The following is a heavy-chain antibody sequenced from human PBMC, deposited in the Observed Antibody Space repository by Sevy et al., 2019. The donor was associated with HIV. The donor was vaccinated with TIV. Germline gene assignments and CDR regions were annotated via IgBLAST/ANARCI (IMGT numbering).Heavy chain of an antibody. CDR2: RGEDGSDK. J-gene: IGHJ4*02. D-gene: IGHD1-1*01. CDR3: AKGPLVVATGNY. Sequence: GGSLRLSCAVSGFTFSNYWMGWVRQAPGKGLEWVARRGEDGSDKYHVDSVKGRFTISRDNAKNSLYLQMNSLRAEDTAVYYCAKGPLVVATGNYWGQGTLVTVSS. V-gene: IGHV3-7*01. CDR1: GFTFSNYW.